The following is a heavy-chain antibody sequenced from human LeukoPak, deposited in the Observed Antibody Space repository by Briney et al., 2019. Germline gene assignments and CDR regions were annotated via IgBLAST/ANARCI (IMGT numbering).Heavy chain of an antibody. Sequence: PSETLSLTCTVSGGSISSYYWSWIRQPPGKGLEWPGYIYYSGSTNYNPSLKSRVTISVDTSKNQFSLKLSSVTAADTAVYYCARLQKIGRFGEKSYYYYYGMDVWGQGTTVTVSS. CDR1: GGSISSYY. CDR3: ARLQKIGRFGEKSYYYYYGMDV. CDR2: IYYSGST. V-gene: IGHV4-59*08. D-gene: IGHD3-10*01. J-gene: IGHJ6*02.